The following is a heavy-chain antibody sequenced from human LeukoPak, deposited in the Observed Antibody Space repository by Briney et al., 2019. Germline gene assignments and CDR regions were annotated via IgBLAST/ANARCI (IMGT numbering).Heavy chain of an antibody. D-gene: IGHD4-17*01. CDR1: GYTFTDYY. CDR2: VDPEDGET. J-gene: IGHJ4*02. V-gene: IGHV1-69-2*01. CDR3: ATSLPQYGDYIFDY. Sequence: VTVSCKASGYTFTDYYMHWVQQAPGKGLEWMGRVDPEDGETIYAEKFQGRVTITADTSTDTAYMELSSLRSEDTAVYYCATSLPQYGDYIFDYWGQGTLVPVSS.